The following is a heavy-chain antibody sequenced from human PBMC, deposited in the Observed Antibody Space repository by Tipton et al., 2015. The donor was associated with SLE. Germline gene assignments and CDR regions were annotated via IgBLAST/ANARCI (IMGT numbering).Heavy chain of an antibody. V-gene: IGHV3-23*01. J-gene: IGHJ3*01. Sequence: SLRLSCAASGFTFSNYAMSWVRQAPWKGLEWVSGNSGSGASTYYTESVKGRFTISRDKSKNTLYLQINSLRAEDTALYYCAKDTQTLDALDFWGQGTMVTVSS. CDR2: NSGSGAST. CDR3: AKDTQTLDALDF. CDR1: GFTFSNYA.